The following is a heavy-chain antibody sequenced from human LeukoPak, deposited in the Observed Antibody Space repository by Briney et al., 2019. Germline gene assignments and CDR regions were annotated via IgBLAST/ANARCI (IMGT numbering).Heavy chain of an antibody. V-gene: IGHV4-39*01. CDR3: AQSQGRGDWMGNWIDR. CDR1: GGSISSSGHS. Sequence: SETLSLTCTVSGGSISSSGHSWGWIRQPPGKGLEWTGTIYYTGRTYYNPSLESRVTISVDTSKNQFSLRLSSVTAADTAVYYCAQSQGRGDWMGNWIDRCSQAMLVTVSS. D-gene: IGHD1-1*01. CDR2: IYYTGRT. J-gene: IGHJ5*02.